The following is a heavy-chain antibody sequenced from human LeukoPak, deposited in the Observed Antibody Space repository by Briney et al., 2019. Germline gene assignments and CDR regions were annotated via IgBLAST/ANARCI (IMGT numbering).Heavy chain of an antibody. CDR2: ISSNGGST. CDR3: VTARASYCGGDCYFGYFDL. V-gene: IGHV3-64D*09. CDR1: GFTFSSYA. D-gene: IGHD2-21*02. Sequence: GGSLRLSCSASGFTFSSYALHWVRQAPGKGLEYVSAISSNGGSTYYADSVKGRFTISRDNSKNTLYLQMSSLRADDTAVYYCVTARASYCGGDCYFGYFDLWGRGTLVTVSS. J-gene: IGHJ2*01.